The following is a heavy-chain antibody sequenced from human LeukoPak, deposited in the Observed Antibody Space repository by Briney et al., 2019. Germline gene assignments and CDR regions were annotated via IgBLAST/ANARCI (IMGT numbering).Heavy chain of an antibody. V-gene: IGHV4-61*01. J-gene: IGHJ5*02. CDR2: IYYSGST. CDR3: ARGGYSGYDPTNWFDP. CDR1: GYSISSGYY. Sequence: ASETLSLTCAVSGYSISSGYYWGWIRQPPGKGLEWIGYIYYSGSTNYNPSLKSRVTISVDTSKNQFSLKLSSVTAADTAVYYCARGGYSGYDPTNWFDPWGQGTLVTVSS. D-gene: IGHD5-12*01.